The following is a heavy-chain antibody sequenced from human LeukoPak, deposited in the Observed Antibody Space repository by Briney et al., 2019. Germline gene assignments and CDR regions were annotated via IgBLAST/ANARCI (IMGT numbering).Heavy chain of an antibody. CDR3: ASRRYYYGSGTEPDWYFDL. D-gene: IGHD3-10*01. CDR1: GYSFTSYW. V-gene: IGHV5-51*01. CDR2: TYPGDSDT. J-gene: IGHJ2*01. Sequence: GESLKISCKGSGYSFTSYWIGWVRQLPGKGLEWMGITYPGDSDTRYSPSFQGQVTISADKSISTAYLQWSSLKASDTAMYYCASRRYYYGSGTEPDWYFDLWGRGTLVTVSS.